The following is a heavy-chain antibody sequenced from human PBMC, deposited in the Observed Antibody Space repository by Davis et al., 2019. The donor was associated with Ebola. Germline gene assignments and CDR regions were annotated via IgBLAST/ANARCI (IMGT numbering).Heavy chain of an antibody. D-gene: IGHD3-3*01. V-gene: IGHV3-23*01. CDR3: ARSGLSFGVVKYHYGMDV. Sequence: GESLKISCADSVITFSSYAMTWVRQAPGQGLEWVSAISGSGGTTYSAGSVKGRFTVSRDNSKKTMYLQMNSLRAEDTAVYYCARSGLSFGVVKYHYGMDVWGKGTTVTVSS. CDR2: ISGSGGTT. J-gene: IGHJ6*04. CDR1: VITFSSYA.